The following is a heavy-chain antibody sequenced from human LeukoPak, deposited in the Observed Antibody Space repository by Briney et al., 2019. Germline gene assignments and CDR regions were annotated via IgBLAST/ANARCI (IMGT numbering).Heavy chain of an antibody. D-gene: IGHD3-10*01. Sequence: GGSLRLSCAASGFTFSSYSMNWVRQAPGKGLEWVSSISSSSSYIYYADSVKGRFTISRDNAKNSLYLQMNSLRAEDTAVYYCARDGGLGSGSYDCYYGMDVWGQGTTVTVSS. CDR2: ISSSSSYI. V-gene: IGHV3-21*01. CDR1: GFTFSSYS. CDR3: ARDGGLGSGSYDCYYGMDV. J-gene: IGHJ6*02.